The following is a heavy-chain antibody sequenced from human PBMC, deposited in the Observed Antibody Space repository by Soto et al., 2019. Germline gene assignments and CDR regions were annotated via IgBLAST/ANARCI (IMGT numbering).Heavy chain of an antibody. Sequence: QVQLVQSGAEVKKPGSSVKVSCKASRGTFSSYAISWVRQAPGQGLEWMGGIIPIFGTANYAQKFQGRVTIAADESTSTAYMGLSSLRSEDTAVYYWARSDDYGDPGGGYWGQGTLVTVSS. CDR1: RGTFSSYA. V-gene: IGHV1-69*12. CDR3: ARSDDYGDPGGGY. J-gene: IGHJ4*02. CDR2: IIPIFGTA. D-gene: IGHD4-17*01.